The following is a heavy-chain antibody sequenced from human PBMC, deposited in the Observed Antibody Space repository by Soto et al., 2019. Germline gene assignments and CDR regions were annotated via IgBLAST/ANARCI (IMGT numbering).Heavy chain of an antibody. D-gene: IGHD1-26*01. Sequence: PGGSLRLSCAASGFTFSSYGMHWVRQAPGKGLEWVAVISYDGSNKYYADSVKGRFTISRDNSKNTLYLQMNSLRAEDTAVYYCAKSYSGSYLYYGMDVWGQGTTVTVSS. CDR2: ISYDGSNK. V-gene: IGHV3-30*18. CDR3: AKSYSGSYLYYGMDV. CDR1: GFTFSSYG. J-gene: IGHJ6*02.